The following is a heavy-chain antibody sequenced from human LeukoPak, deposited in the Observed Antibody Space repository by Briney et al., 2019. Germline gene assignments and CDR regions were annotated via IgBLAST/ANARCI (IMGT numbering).Heavy chain of an antibody. CDR2: ISAYSGNT. V-gene: IGHV1-18*01. J-gene: IGHJ4*02. Sequence: ASVKVSCKASGYTFTSYDINWVRQATGQGLEWMGWISAYSGNTNYVQKFQGRVTMATDASTSTAYMELRSLRSDDTAVYYCARDIATVVHQDWGQGTLVTVSS. D-gene: IGHD2-2*01. CDR3: ARDIATVVHQD. CDR1: GYTFTSYD.